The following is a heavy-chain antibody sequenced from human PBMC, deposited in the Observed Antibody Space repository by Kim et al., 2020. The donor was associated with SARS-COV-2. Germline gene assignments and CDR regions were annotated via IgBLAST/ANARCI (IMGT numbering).Heavy chain of an antibody. CDR2: ISYDGSSK. D-gene: IGHD3-3*01. J-gene: IGHJ4*02. CDR1: GFILSSYA. Sequence: GGSLRLSCAASGFILSSYAIHWVRQAPGKGLEWVAVISYDGSSKYYADSVKGRFTISRDNSKNTLYLQMNSLRAEDTAVYHCARALNYDFWSGYSGGWGFDYSGQGTLVTVSS. V-gene: IGHV3-30-3*01. CDR3: ARALNYDFWSGYSGGWGFDY.